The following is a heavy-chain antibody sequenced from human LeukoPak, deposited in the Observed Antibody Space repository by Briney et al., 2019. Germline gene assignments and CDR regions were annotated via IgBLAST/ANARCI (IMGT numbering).Heavy chain of an antibody. D-gene: IGHD6-19*01. CDR2: ISSSGST. CDR3: ARRAGYSSGWYQDNFDY. V-gene: IGHV4-61*02. Sequence: SETLSLTCTVSGGSISSGSYYWSWIRQPAGKGLEWIGRISSSGSTNYNPSLKSRVTISVDTSKNQFSLKLSSVTAADTAVYYCARRAGYSSGWYQDNFDYWGQGTLVTVSS. CDR1: GGSISSGSYY. J-gene: IGHJ4*02.